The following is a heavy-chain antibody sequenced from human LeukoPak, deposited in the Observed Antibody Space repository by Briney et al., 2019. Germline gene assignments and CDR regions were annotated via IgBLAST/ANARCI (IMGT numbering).Heavy chain of an antibody. D-gene: IGHD6-19*01. J-gene: IGHJ5*02. Sequence: PSETLSLTSTVPVGSISSYYWSWIRQPAGRGLEWIGRIYTSGSTNYNPSLKSRVTMSVDTSKNQFSLKLSSVTAADTAVYYCARAKSSGTGNWFDPWGQGTLVTVSS. CDR1: VGSISSYY. CDR3: ARAKSSGTGNWFDP. V-gene: IGHV4-4*07. CDR2: IYTSGST.